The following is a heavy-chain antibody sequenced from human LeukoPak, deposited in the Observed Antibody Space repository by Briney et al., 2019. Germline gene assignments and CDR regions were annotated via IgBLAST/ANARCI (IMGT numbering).Heavy chain of an antibody. J-gene: IGHJ6*02. CDR3: TRVQAGRSGLMDV. D-gene: IGHD2-8*02. CDR1: GFSLSNYW. CDR2: VDPDGTTT. V-gene: IGHV3-74*01. Sequence: GSLRLSCAASGFSLSNYWMHWVRQAPGEGLVWVSRVDPDGTTTNYADSVTGRFTTSRDNAKNTLYLQMNSLRAEDTALYYCTRVQAGRSGLMDVWGRGTTVTVSS.